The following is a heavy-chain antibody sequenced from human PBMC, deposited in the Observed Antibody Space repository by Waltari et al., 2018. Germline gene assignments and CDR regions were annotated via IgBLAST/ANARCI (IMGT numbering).Heavy chain of an antibody. CDR3: ARDSITIFGVVIGRGFDP. Sequence: QVQLVESGGGVVQPGRSLRLSCAASGFTFSSYAMHWVRQAPGKGLEWVAVISYDGSNNYYADSVKGRFTISRDNSKNTLYLQMNSLRAEDTAVYYCARDSITIFGVVIGRGFDPWGQGTLVTVSS. D-gene: IGHD3-3*01. V-gene: IGHV3-30-3*01. CDR1: GFTFSSYA. CDR2: ISYDGSNN. J-gene: IGHJ5*02.